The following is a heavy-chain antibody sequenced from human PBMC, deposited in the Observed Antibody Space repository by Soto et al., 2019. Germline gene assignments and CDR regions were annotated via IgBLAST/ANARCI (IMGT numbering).Heavy chain of an antibody. D-gene: IGHD6-19*01. CDR3: ARDGTSSGWPDAMDY. CDR2: ISYDGSNK. J-gene: IGHJ4*02. CDR1: GFTFSSYA. V-gene: IGHV3-30-3*01. Sequence: QVQLVESGGGVVQPGRSLRLSCAASGFTFSSYAMHWVRQAPGKGLEWVAVISYDGSNKYYADSVKGRFTISRDNSKNTLYLQMNSLRAEDTAVYYCARDGTSSGWPDAMDYWGQGTLVTVSS.